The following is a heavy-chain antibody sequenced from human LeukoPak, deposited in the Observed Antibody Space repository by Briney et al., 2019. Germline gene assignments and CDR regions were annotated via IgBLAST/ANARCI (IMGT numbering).Heavy chain of an antibody. D-gene: IGHD6-6*01. CDR3: ARDVPGFNPRRLTDVFDI. CDR2: INRDGSST. Sequence: GGSLRLSCAASGVIFSNYWMHWVRQAPGKGLVWVSRINRDGSSTSYADSVKGRFTISRDNAKNTLYLQMNSLRVEDTAVYYCARDVPGFNPRRLTDVFDIWGQGTMVTVSS. J-gene: IGHJ3*02. V-gene: IGHV3-74*01. CDR1: GVIFSNYW.